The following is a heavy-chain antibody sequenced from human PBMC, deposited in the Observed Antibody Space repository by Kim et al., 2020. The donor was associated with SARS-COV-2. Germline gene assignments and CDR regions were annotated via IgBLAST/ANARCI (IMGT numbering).Heavy chain of an antibody. CDR1: GGSISSYY. CDR3: ASEPRFSEFNSFAP. Sequence: SETLSLTCTVSGGSISSYYWSWIRQPPGKGLEWIGYIYYSGSTNYNPSLKSRVPISVDTSKNQFSLKLSSVTAADTAASYFASEPRFSEFNSFAPWGQGTLVTVSS. D-gene: IGHD3-10*01. V-gene: IGHV4-59*01. J-gene: IGHJ5*02. CDR2: IYYSGST.